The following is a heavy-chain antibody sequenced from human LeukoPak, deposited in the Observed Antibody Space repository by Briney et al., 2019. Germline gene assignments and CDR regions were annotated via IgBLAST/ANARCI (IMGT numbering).Heavy chain of an antibody. CDR2: IWYDGSDE. V-gene: IGHV3-33*01. D-gene: IGHD3-22*01. CDR1: KFIFSDYG. Sequence: GGSLRLSCAASKFIFSDYGMHWVRQAPGKGLEWVAFIWYDGSDEYYADSVKGRFTISRDNSKNTLYLQMNSLRAEDTAVYYCARAAFSSGYSFDYWGQGTLVTVSS. J-gene: IGHJ4*02. CDR3: ARAAFSSGYSFDY.